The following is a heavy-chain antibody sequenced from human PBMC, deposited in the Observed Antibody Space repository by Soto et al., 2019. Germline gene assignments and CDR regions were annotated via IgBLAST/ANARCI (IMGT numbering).Heavy chain of an antibody. CDR1: GYSFTSYW. D-gene: IGHD2-2*02. CDR3: ARLVCSSTSCYTRGHYYYYSGLDV. J-gene: IGHJ6*02. Sequence: HGESLKISCKGSGYSFTSYWIGWVRQMPGKGLEWMGIIYPGDSDTRYSPSFQGQVTISADKSISTAYLQWSSLKASDTAMYYCARLVCSSTSCYTRGHYYYYSGLDVWGQGTTVTVSS. V-gene: IGHV5-51*01. CDR2: IYPGDSDT.